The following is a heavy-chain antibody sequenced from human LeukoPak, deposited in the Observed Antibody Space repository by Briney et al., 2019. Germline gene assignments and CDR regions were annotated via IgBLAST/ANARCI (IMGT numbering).Heavy chain of an antibody. D-gene: IGHD3-10*01. V-gene: IGHV4-61*08. CDR3: ARGMVRVFDY. CDR2: IYYSGST. J-gene: IGHJ4*02. CDR1: GGSISSGDYY. Sequence: SETLSLTCTVSGGSISSGDYYWSWIRQPPGKGLEWIGYIYYSGSTNYNPSLKSRVTISVDTSKNQFSLKLSSVTAADTAVYYCARGMVRVFDYWGQGTLVTVSS.